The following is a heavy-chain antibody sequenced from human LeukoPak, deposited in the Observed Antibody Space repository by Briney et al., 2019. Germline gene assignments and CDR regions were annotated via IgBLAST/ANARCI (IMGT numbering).Heavy chain of an antibody. V-gene: IGHV1-69*05. Sequence: SVKVSCKASGYTFTSYGISWVRQAPGQGLEWMGRVIPIFGTANYAQKFQGRVTITTDESTSTAYMELSSLRSEDTAVYYCARFPWRDLDAFDIWGQGTMVTVSS. CDR3: ARFPWRDLDAFDI. D-gene: IGHD1-1*01. CDR1: GYTFTSYG. J-gene: IGHJ3*02. CDR2: VIPIFGTA.